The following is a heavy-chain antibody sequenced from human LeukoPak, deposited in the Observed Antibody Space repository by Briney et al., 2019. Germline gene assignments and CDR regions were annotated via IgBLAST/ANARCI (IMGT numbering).Heavy chain of an antibody. D-gene: IGHD5-24*01. CDR1: GYNFPSYG. CDR3: ASGREGYNPSDY. V-gene: IGHV1-18*01. Sequence: ASVKVSCKASGYNFPSYGVSWLRQAPGQGLEWMGWISGYNGNTNYEQKYQGRATLTTDTSTSTAYMELRSLRSDDTAVYYCASGREGYNPSDYWGQGTLVTVSS. CDR2: ISGYNGNT. J-gene: IGHJ4*02.